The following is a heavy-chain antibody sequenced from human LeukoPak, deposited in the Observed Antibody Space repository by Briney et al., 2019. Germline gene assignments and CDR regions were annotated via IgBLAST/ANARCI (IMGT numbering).Heavy chain of an antibody. J-gene: IGHJ6*02. D-gene: IGHD2-15*01. V-gene: IGHV1-69*04. CDR1: GGTFSSYA. CDR2: IIPILGIA. CDR3: ARSSGYCSGGSCFYYYYGMDV. Sequence: SVKVSCKASGGTFSSYAISWVRQAPGQGLEWMGRIIPILGIANYAQKFQGRVTITADKSTSTAYMELSSLRSEDTAVYYCARSSGYCSGGSCFYYYYGMDVWGQGTTVTVSS.